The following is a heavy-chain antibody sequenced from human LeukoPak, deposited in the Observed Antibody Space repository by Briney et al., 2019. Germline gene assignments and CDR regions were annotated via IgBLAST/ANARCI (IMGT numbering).Heavy chain of an antibody. CDR1: GFTFSSYA. CDR2: ISGSGGST. D-gene: IGHD2-15*01. V-gene: IGHV3-23*01. J-gene: IGHJ6*02. CDR3: ARDRWELLSNSYHYCGLDV. Sequence: GGSLRLSCAASGFTFSSYAMSWVRQAPGKGLEWVSAISGSGGSTYYADSVKGRFTVSRDNSKNTLYLQMNSLRAEDTAVYYCARDRWELLSNSYHYCGLDVWGQGTTVTVSS.